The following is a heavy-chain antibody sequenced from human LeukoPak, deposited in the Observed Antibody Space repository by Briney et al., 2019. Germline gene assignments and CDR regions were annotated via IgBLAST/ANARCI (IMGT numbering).Heavy chain of an antibody. V-gene: IGHV4-34*01. D-gene: IGHD4-17*01. J-gene: IGHJ3*02. CDR1: GGSFSDNY. CDR2: INHSGST. CDR3: ASPTTVTTSAYRAFDI. Sequence: SQTLSLTCAVYGGSFSDNYWSWIRQPPGKGLEWIGEINHSGSTNYSPSLRSRVTISVDTSKNQFSLNLRSVTAADTAVYYCASPTTVTTSAYRAFDIWGQGTMVTVSA.